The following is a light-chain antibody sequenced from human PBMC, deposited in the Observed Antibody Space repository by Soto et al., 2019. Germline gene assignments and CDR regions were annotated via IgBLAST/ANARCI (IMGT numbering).Light chain of an antibody. Sequence: EIVLTQSPGTLSLSPGERATLSCRASQSVSVSYLAWYQHKPGQAPRLLIYGASSRATGIPDRFSGSGSGTDFTLTISRLEPEDFAVFYCHQYGSSPWTFGQGTKVEIK. J-gene: IGKJ1*01. CDR1: QSVSVSY. CDR3: HQYGSSPWT. V-gene: IGKV3-20*01. CDR2: GAS.